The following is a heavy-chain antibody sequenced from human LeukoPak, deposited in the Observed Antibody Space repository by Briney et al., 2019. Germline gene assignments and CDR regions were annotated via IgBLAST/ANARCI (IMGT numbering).Heavy chain of an antibody. CDR3: AKDRGYGYNHIDY. D-gene: IGHD5-24*01. J-gene: IGHJ4*02. CDR1: RFPFSSYA. CDR2: ISGSGGST. V-gene: IGHV3-23*01. Sequence: GGSLRLSCEASRFPFSSYAMNWVRQAPGKGLEWVSTISGSGGSTYYADSVKGRFTISRDKSKTTVYLQMNLLVADLSAVDYCAKDRGYGYNHIDYWGQGTLVTVSS.